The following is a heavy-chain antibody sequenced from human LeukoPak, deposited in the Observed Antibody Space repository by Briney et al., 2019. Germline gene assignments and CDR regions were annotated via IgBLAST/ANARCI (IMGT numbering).Heavy chain of an antibody. Sequence: SETLSLTCTVSGSMYNYYWSWIRQPPGKGLEWIGYIYHSGSTYYNPSLKSRVTISVDRSKNQFSLKLSSVTAADTAVYYCARGRGRVTSYWYFDLWGRGTLVTVSS. CDR2: IYHSGST. V-gene: IGHV4-59*12. J-gene: IGHJ2*01. CDR1: GSMYNYY. D-gene: IGHD3-10*01. CDR3: ARGRGRVTSYWYFDL.